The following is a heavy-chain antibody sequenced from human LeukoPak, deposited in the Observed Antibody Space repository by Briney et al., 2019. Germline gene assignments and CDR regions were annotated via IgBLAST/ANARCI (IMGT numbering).Heavy chain of an antibody. D-gene: IGHD3-10*01. CDR1: GYSFTSYW. CDR2: IYPGDSDT. J-gene: IGHJ6*04. CDR3: ARHHGSGRLYDRSMDV. V-gene: IGHV5-51*01. Sequence: GESLKISCKGSGYSFTSYWIGWVRQMPGKGLEWMGIIYPGDSDTRYSPSFQGQVTISADKSISTAYLQWSSLKASDTAMYYWARHHGSGRLYDRSMDVWGKGTTVTVSS.